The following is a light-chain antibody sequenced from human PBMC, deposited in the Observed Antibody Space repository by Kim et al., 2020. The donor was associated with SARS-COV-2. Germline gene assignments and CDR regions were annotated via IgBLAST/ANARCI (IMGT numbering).Light chain of an antibody. V-gene: IGLV3-19*01. J-gene: IGLJ2*01. CDR1: SLRSYY. CDR2: GKN. Sequence: AEGQTVSSTCKGDSLRSYYASWYQQKPGQAPVLVIYGKNNRPSGIPDRFSGSSSGNTASLTITGAQAEDEADYYCNSRDSSGNHVVFGGGTQLTVL. CDR3: NSRDSSGNHVV.